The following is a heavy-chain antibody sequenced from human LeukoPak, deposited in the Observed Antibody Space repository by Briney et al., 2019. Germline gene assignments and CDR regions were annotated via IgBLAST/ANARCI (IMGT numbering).Heavy chain of an antibody. CDR1: GGSFSGYN. CDR3: ARVVYTDMSTIMGHFVC. D-gene: IGHD5-24*01. Sequence: PSETLSLTCAVFGGSFSGYNWNWLRQSPRTGLEWIGEINDSGSTKYNPSLRSRVTISLDTSKNQFSLKLTSVTAADTAVYYCARVVYTDMSTIMGHFVCWRRGTLVTVSS. J-gene: IGHJ4*02. V-gene: IGHV4-34*01. CDR2: INDSGST.